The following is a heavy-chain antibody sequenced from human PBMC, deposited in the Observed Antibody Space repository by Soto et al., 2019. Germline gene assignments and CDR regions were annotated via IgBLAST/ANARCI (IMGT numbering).Heavy chain of an antibody. J-gene: IGHJ4*02. CDR1: GFTFKNYA. CDR3: ARNDYGTYYFDY. D-gene: IGHD4-17*01. CDR2: ISYDGRNK. V-gene: IGHV3-30*04. Sequence: GGSLRLSCSASGFTFKNYAMHWVRQAPGKGLEWVAVISYDGRNKNYADSVKGRFTISRDNSRNTLYLQMDSLRAEDTAVYYRARNDYGTYYFDYWGQGTLVTVSS.